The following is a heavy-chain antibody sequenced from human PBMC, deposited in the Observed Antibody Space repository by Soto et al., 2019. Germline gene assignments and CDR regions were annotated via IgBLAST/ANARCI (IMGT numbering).Heavy chain of an antibody. CDR2: INHSGSA. D-gene: IGHD3-22*01. J-gene: IGHJ5*02. CDR1: GGSISSYY. V-gene: IGHV4-34*01. Sequence: PSETLSLTCAVSGGSISSYYWSWIRQPPGKGLEWIGEINHSGSANYNPSLESRVTISVDTSKNQFSLNLNSVTAADTAVYYCARHAGYYDSSGYYYEGWLGPWGQGTLVTVSS. CDR3: ARHAGYYDSSGYYYEGWLGP.